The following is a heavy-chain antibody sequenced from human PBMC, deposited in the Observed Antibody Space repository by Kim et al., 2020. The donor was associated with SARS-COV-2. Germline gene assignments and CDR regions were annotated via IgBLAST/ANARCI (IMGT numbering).Heavy chain of an antibody. CDR3: AKSVTGSWTRFDY. V-gene: IGHV3-23*03. J-gene: IGHJ4*02. D-gene: IGHD6-13*01. Sequence: YAESLKRRFTISRDNSKNPLYLHMTSLRAEETAVYYCAKSVTGSWTRFDYWGRGTLVTVSS.